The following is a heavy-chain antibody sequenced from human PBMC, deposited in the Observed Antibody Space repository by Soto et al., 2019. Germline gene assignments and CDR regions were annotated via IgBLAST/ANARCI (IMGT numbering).Heavy chain of an antibody. CDR1: GGTFSSCA. V-gene: IGHV1-69*01. CDR3: ARGESSWFSDV. D-gene: IGHD6-19*01. Sequence: QVQLVQSGAEVKKPGSSVKVSCKSSGGTFSSCAISWVRQVPGQGLEWMGGIIPMSETPNYAQKFQGRLTITGDESTNIAYRHLSSLRSEDTDVYFCARGESSWFSDVWGQGTTV. J-gene: IGHJ6*02. CDR2: IIPMSETP.